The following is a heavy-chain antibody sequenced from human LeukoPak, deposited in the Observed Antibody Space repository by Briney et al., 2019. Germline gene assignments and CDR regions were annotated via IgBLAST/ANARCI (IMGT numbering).Heavy chain of an antibody. V-gene: IGHV1-2*02. Sequence: ASVEVSCKASGYTFTGYYMHWVRQAPGQGLEWMGWINPNSGGTNYAQKFQGRVTMTRDTSTSTVYMDLSSLRSEDTAVYYCARDEGPPRYNWNYGGPDYWGQGTLVTVSS. J-gene: IGHJ4*02. D-gene: IGHD1-7*01. CDR3: ARDEGPPRYNWNYGGPDY. CDR1: GYTFTGYY. CDR2: INPNSGGT.